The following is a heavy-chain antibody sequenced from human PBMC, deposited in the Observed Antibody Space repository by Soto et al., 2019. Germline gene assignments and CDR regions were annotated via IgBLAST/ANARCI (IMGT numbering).Heavy chain of an antibody. V-gene: IGHV3-23*01. CDR2: IGGGDDDR. D-gene: IGHD3-10*01. Sequence: EVQLLESGGGLVQPGGSLRLSCEASGFTFSSYAMSWVRQAPGKGLEWVSSIGGGDDDRYYADSVTGRSAISRDNSKSMMFLQMNSLRDEDTAVYYCAKDRMSYNSVWDPFDIWGQGTLVTVSS. CDR1: GFTFSSYA. CDR3: AKDRMSYNSVWDPFDI. J-gene: IGHJ3*02.